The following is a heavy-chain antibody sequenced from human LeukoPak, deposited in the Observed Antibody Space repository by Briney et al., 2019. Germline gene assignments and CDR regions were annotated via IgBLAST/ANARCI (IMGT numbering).Heavy chain of an antibody. CDR2: IYYSGST. CDR1: GGSISSSSYY. Sequence: PSETLSLTCTVSGGSISSSSYYWGWIRQPPGKGLEWIRYIYYSGSTNYNPSLKSRVTISVDTSKNQFSLKLSSVTAADTAVYYCARIYCSSTSCWNNDAFDIWGQGTMVTVSS. CDR3: ARIYCSSTSCWNNDAFDI. D-gene: IGHD2-2*01. J-gene: IGHJ3*02. V-gene: IGHV4-61*05.